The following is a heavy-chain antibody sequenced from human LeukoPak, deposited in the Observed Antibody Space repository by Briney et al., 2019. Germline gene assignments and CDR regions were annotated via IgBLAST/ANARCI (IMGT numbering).Heavy chain of an antibody. Sequence: GGSLRLSCAASGFTFSSYAMHWVRQAPGKGLEWVAVISYDGSNKYYADSVKGRFTISRDNSKNTLYLQMNSLRAEDTAAYYCARQYYYGMDVWGQGTTVTVSS. CDR2: ISYDGSNK. J-gene: IGHJ6*02. CDR1: GFTFSSYA. CDR3: ARQYYYGMDV. V-gene: IGHV3-30-3*01.